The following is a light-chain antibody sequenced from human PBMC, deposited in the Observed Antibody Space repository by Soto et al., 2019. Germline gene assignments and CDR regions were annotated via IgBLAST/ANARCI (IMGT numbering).Light chain of an antibody. CDR1: SSDVGGYNY. Sequence: QSVLTQPASGSGSPGQSSTISCTGTSSDVGGYNYVSWYQQHPGKAPKPMIYDVSNRPSGVSNRFSGSKSGNTASLTISGLQAEDEADYYCSSYTSSSTYVFGTGTKLTVL. CDR3: SSYTSSSTYV. CDR2: DVS. V-gene: IGLV2-14*01. J-gene: IGLJ1*01.